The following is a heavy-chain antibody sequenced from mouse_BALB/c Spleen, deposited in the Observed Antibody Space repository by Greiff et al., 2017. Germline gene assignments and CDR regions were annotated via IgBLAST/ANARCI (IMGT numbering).Heavy chain of an antibody. Sequence: VKVVESGPGLVAPSQSLSITCTVSGFSLTSYGVHWVRQPPGKGLEWLGVIWAGGSTNYNSALMSRLSISKDNSKSQVFLKMNSLQTDDTAMYYCARRSSYYGDYWGQGTTLTVSA. CDR1: GFSLTSYG. D-gene: IGHD1-1*01. CDR2: IWAGGST. CDR3: ARRSSYYGDY. J-gene: IGHJ2*01. V-gene: IGHV2-9*02.